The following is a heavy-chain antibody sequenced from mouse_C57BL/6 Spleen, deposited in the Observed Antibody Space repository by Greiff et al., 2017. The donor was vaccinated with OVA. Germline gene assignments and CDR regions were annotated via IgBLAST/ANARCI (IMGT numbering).Heavy chain of an antibody. CDR3: ANYYGSSYVRYWYFDV. J-gene: IGHJ1*03. V-gene: IGHV1-64*01. CDR1: GYTFTSYW. CDR2: IHPNSGST. D-gene: IGHD1-1*01. Sequence: VQLQQPGAELVKPGASVKLSCKASGYTFTSYWMHWVKQRPGQGLEWIGMIHPNSGSTNYNEKFKSKATLTVDKSSSTAYMQLSSLTSEDSAVYYCANYYGSSYVRYWYFDVWGTGTTVTVSS.